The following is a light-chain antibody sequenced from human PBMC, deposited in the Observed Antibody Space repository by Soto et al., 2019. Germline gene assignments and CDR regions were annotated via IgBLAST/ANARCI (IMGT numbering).Light chain of an antibody. CDR3: SSHAGIINVV. CDR2: EVT. V-gene: IGLV2-8*01. J-gene: IGLJ3*02. CDR1: SSDVGGYNY. Sequence: QSALTQPPSASGSPGQSVTISCTGTSSDVGGYNYVSWYQQHPGKAPKLIIYEVTKRPSGVPDRFSGSKSGNTASLTVSGLLVEDEADYYCSSHAGIINVVFGGGTKVTVL.